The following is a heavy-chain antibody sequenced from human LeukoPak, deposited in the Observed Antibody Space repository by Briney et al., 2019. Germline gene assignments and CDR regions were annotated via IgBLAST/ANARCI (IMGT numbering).Heavy chain of an antibody. CDR2: IYYSGST. V-gene: IGHV4-59*01. D-gene: IGHD3-22*01. CDR3: ARIKNYYDSSGHDY. J-gene: IGHJ4*02. Sequence: SETLSLTCTVSGGSISSYYWSWIRQPPGKGLEWIGYIYYSGSTDYNPSLKSRVTISVDTSKNQFSLKLSSVTAADTAVYYCARIKNYYDSSGHDYWGQGTLVTVSS. CDR1: GGSISSYY.